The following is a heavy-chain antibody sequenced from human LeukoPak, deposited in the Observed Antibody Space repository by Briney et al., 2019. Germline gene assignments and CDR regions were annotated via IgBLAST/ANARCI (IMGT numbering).Heavy chain of an antibody. CDR1: GFTLSNYW. CDR2: LHSNGAFT. CDR3: ARFVVTAGDY. J-gene: IGHJ4*01. V-gene: IGHV3-74*01. D-gene: IGHD2-21*02. Sequence: GGSLRLSCSASGFTLSNYWMHWVRQAPGNGLVWVARLHSNGAFTTYADSGRGRFTISRDTAKNTLYLQMNSLRVEDTAVYYCARFVVTAGDYWGQGTLVTVSS.